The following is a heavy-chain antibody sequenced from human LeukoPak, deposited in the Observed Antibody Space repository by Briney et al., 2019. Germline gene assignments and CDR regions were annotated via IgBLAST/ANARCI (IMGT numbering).Heavy chain of an antibody. D-gene: IGHD3-10*01. CDR3: AKATLRVWGFRPYFDY. CDR1: GGSISSGTYY. CDR2: IYTSGST. V-gene: IGHV4-61*02. Sequence: SETLSLTCTVSGGSISSGTYYWSWIRQPAGKGLEWIGRIYTSGSTNFNPSLKSRVTISVDTSKNQFSLKLSSVTAADTAVYYCAKATLRVWGFRPYFDYWGQGTLVTVSS. J-gene: IGHJ4*02.